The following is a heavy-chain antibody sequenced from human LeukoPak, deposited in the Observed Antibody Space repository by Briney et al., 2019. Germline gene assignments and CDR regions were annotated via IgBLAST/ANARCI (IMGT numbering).Heavy chain of an antibody. Sequence: SETLSLTCGVSGGSITNTNYWTWVRQPPGKGLGWIGEVNLQGSTNYNPSLMGRVAIAVDTSENHISLQLTSVTAADTAVYYCAREGGPYRPLDYSGQGTLVTVSS. CDR3: AREGGPYRPLDY. CDR1: GGSITNTNY. J-gene: IGHJ4*02. CDR2: VNLQGST. V-gene: IGHV4-4*02.